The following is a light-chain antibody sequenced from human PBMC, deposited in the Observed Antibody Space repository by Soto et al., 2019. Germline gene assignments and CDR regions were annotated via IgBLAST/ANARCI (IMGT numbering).Light chain of an antibody. CDR2: ATS. CDR1: QGIRGD. Sequence: AIQMTQSPSSLSASFGDRVTITCRASQGIRGDLGWYQQKPGKAPKLLISATSTLQSEVPSRFSGRGSGTNFTLTISSLQPEDFATYYCIQDFISPLTVGQGTKVDIK. V-gene: IGKV1-6*01. J-gene: IGKJ1*01. CDR3: IQDFISPLT.